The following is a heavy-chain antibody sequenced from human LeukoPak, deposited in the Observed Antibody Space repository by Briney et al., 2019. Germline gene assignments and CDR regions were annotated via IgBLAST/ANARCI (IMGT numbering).Heavy chain of an antibody. CDR1: GFTFNNYW. CDR2: INQDGSGK. CDR3: AKASIAGAIGVLDY. V-gene: IGHV3-7*01. J-gene: IGHJ4*02. D-gene: IGHD1-26*01. Sequence: GGSLRLSCAALGFTFNNYWMSWVRQAPGKGLEWVANINQDGSGKHYVDSVKGRFTISRDNAKNSLYLQMNSLGAEDTAVYFCAKASIAGAIGVLDYWGQGTLVTVSS.